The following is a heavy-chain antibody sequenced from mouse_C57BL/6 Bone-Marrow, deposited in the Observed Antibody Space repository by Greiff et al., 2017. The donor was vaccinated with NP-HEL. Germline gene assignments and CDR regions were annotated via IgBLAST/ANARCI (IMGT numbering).Heavy chain of an antibody. CDR3: VRLRQYFDY. D-gene: IGHD3-2*02. CDR1: GYTFTSYG. Sequence: VQRVESGAELARPGASVKLSCKASGYTFTSYGISWVKQRTGQGLEWIGEIYPRSGNTYYNEKFKGKATLTADKSSSTAYMELRSLTSEDSAVYFCVRLRQYFDYWGQGTTLTVSS. J-gene: IGHJ2*01. V-gene: IGHV1-81*01. CDR2: IYPRSGNT.